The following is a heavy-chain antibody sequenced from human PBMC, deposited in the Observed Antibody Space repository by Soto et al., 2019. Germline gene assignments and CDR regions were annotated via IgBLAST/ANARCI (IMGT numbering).Heavy chain of an antibody. D-gene: IGHD3-3*01. J-gene: IGHJ4*02. CDR2: ISGSGGSP. CDR3: AKGTYYDFWSGYKNYYFDY. V-gene: IGHV3-23*01. Sequence: GGSLRLSCAASGFTFSSYAMSWVRQAPGKGLEWVSAISGSGGSPYYADSVKGRFTISRDNSKNTLYLQMNSLRAEDTAVYYCAKGTYYDFWSGYKNYYFDYWGQGTLVTVSS. CDR1: GFTFSSYA.